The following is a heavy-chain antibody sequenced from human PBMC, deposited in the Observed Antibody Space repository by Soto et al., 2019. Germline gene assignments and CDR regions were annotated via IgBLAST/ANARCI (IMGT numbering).Heavy chain of an antibody. Sequence: PSETLSLTCTVSGGSISSYYWSWIRQPAGKGLEGIGRIYTSGRTNYNPSLKSRVTMSVDTSKNQFSRKLSSVTAADTAVYDCARVRDCSGGSCYLPWWFDPWGQGTLVTVS. CDR1: GGSISSYY. CDR2: IYTSGRT. CDR3: ARVRDCSGGSCYLPWWFDP. V-gene: IGHV4-4*07. D-gene: IGHD2-15*01. J-gene: IGHJ5*02.